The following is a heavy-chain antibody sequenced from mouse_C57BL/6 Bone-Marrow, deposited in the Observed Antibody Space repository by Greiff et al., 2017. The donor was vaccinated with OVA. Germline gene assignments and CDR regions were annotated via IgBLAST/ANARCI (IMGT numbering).Heavy chain of an antibody. Sequence: VQLQESGAELARPGASVKLSCKASGYTFTSYGISWVKQRTGQGLEWIGEIYPRSGNTYYNEKFKGKATLTADKSSSTAYMELRSLTSEDSAVYFCARFYDGYYAMDYWGQGTSVTVSS. CDR2: IYPRSGNT. D-gene: IGHD2-3*01. CDR1: GYTFTSYG. V-gene: IGHV1-81*01. CDR3: ARFYDGYYAMDY. J-gene: IGHJ4*01.